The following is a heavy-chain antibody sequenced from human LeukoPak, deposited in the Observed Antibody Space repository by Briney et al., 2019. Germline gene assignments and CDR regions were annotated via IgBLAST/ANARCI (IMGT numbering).Heavy chain of an antibody. CDR2: ISGSGGST. CDR3: AKGPLVPSATYFFDY. D-gene: IGHD2-2*01. J-gene: IGHJ4*02. V-gene: IGHV3-23*01. Sequence: PGGSLRLSCAASGFTFSTYAMGWVRQAPGKGLEWVSAISGSGGSTYYADSMKGRFTVSRDNSRNTLYLQMNSLTAEDTAVYYCAKGPLVPSATYFFDYWGQGTLVVVSS. CDR1: GFTFSTYA.